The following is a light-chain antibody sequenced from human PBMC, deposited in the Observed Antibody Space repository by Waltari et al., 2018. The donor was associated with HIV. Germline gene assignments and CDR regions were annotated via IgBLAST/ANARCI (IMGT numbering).Light chain of an antibody. J-gene: IGLJ3*02. Sequence: QPAPSQPASVSGSPGQPITISCTGSSRDIGVYNYVSWYQHFPGQAPKLIIYYVFHRPLGVSDRFSGSKSANTASLTISGLQPDDEGDYYCSSFTRANTVVFGGGTKLTVL. CDR2: YVF. CDR1: SRDIGVYNY. V-gene: IGLV2-14*01. CDR3: SSFTRANTVV.